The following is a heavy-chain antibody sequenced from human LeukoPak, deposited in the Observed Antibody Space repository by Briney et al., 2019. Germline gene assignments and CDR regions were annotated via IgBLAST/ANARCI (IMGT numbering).Heavy chain of an antibody. D-gene: IGHD4-23*01. CDR1: GFTFNTYA. V-gene: IGHV3-74*01. CDR3: ARGRPHGNDY. Sequence: GGSLRLSCAASGFTFNTYAMSWVRQAPGKGLVWVSRIASDGSSTTYADSVKGRFSISRDNAKNTLYLQMNSLRVEDTAVYYCARGRPHGNDYWGQGTLVTVS. CDR2: IASDGSST. J-gene: IGHJ4*02.